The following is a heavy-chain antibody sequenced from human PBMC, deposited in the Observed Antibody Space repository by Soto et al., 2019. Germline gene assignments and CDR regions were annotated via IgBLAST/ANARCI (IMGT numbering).Heavy chain of an antibody. D-gene: IGHD3-16*01. V-gene: IGHV3-30-3*01. CDR1: GFTFRNYA. CDR3: ARPWGQLSTYYYGMDT. J-gene: IGHJ6*02. CDR2: ISYDGDNK. Sequence: GGSLRLSCAASGFTFRNYAMHWVRQAPGKGLEWVATISYDGDNKYYTDSVKGPFTISRDNSKNTLYLQMNSLRPEDTAVYYCARPWGQLSTYYYGMDTWGQGTTVTVS.